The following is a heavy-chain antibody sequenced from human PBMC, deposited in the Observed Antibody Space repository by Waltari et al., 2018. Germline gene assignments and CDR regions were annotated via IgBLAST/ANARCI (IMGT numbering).Heavy chain of an antibody. J-gene: IGHJ5*01. CDR2: IYTGGST. CDR3: ATSMAVAGKGRGWFDS. V-gene: IGHV3-53*01. CDR1: GFTVRNY. D-gene: IGHD6-19*01. Sequence: EVQLVESGGGLIQPGGSLRLSCAASGFTVRNYMSWVRQAPGKGLELVSVIYTGGSTDYADSVKGRFTISRDNSKNTLYLQMNSLRAEDTAVYYCATSMAVAGKGRGWFDSWGQGTLVTVSS.